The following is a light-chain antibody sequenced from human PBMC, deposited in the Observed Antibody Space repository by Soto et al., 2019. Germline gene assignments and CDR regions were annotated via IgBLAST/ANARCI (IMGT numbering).Light chain of an antibody. CDR1: QSISTY. Sequence: IQMTQSPSSLSASVGDRVTITCRASQSISTYLNWYQQKPGKDPKLLIYAASSLQSGVPSRFSASGSGTDFTLTITSLQPEDFATYYCQQSYSAPGTFGQGTKLEIK. V-gene: IGKV1-39*01. CDR2: AAS. J-gene: IGKJ2*01. CDR3: QQSYSAPGT.